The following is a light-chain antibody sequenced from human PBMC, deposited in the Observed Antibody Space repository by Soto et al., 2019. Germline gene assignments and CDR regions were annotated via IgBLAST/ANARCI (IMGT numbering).Light chain of an antibody. Sequence: EIVLTQSPGTLSLSPGERATLSCRVSQSVSSNYLAWYQQKPGQAPRLLIYATSSRATGIPGRFSGSGSGTDFTLTISSLEPEDVAVYYCQQSGNSLYTFGQGTKLEI. V-gene: IGKV3-20*01. CDR3: QQSGNSLYT. J-gene: IGKJ2*01. CDR2: ATS. CDR1: QSVSSNY.